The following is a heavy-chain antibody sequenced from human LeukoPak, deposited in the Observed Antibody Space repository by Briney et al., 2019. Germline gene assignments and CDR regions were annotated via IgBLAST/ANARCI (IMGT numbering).Heavy chain of an antibody. CDR2: IHPSGST. CDR3: ARGLDTYKSGID. CDR1: GGSFSGFY. Sequence: TSETLSLTCGVYGGSFSGFYCTWIRQPPGKGLEWIGEIHPSGSTNYNPSLMSRVTMSLDTSKNQFSLKLTSVTAADTAVYFCARGLDTYKSGIDWGQGTLVTVSS. J-gene: IGHJ4*02. V-gene: IGHV4-34*01. D-gene: IGHD3-3*01.